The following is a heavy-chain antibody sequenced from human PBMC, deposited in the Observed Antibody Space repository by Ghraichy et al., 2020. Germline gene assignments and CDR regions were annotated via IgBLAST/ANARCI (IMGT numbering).Heavy chain of an antibody. V-gene: IGHV1-2*02. Sequence: ASVKVSCKASGYTFTGYYMHWVRQAPGQGLEWMGWINPNSGGTNYAQKFQGRVTMTRDTSISTAYMELSRLRSDDTAVYYCARDLGLEYSSERDVWGKGTTVTVSS. J-gene: IGHJ6*04. CDR1: GYTFTGYY. CDR3: ARDLGLEYSSERDV. D-gene: IGHD6-6*01. CDR2: INPNSGGT.